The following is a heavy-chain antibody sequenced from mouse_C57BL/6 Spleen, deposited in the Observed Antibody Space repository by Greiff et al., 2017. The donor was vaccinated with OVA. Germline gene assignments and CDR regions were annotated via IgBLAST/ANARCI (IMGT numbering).Heavy chain of an antibody. Sequence: EVKLVESEGGLVQPGSSMKLSCTASGFTFSDYYMAWVRQVPEKGLEWVANINYDGSSTYYLDSLKSRFIISRDNAKNILYLQMSSLKSEDTATYYCARDDYDAWFAYWGQGTLVTVSA. D-gene: IGHD2-4*01. CDR2: INYDGSST. J-gene: IGHJ3*01. CDR1: GFTFSDYY. V-gene: IGHV5-16*01. CDR3: ARDDYDAWFAY.